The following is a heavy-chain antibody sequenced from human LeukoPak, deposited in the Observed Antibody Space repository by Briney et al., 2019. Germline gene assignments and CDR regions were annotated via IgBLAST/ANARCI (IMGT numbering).Heavy chain of an antibody. Sequence: ASVKVSCKASGYTFTGYYMHWVRQAPGQGLEWMGWINPNSGGTNYAQKFQGWVTMTRDTSISTAYMELSRLRSDDTAVYYCAREPRTTGTTLVFMYYYHGMDVWGQGTTVTVSS. D-gene: IGHD1-1*01. CDR1: GYTFTGYY. CDR2: INPNSGGT. CDR3: AREPRTTGTTLVFMYYYHGMDV. J-gene: IGHJ6*02. V-gene: IGHV1-2*04.